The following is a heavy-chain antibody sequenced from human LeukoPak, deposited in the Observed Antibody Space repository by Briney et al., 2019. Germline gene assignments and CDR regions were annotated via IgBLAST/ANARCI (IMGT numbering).Heavy chain of an antibody. CDR3: ASGVARTTPLFDY. Sequence: AETLSLTCAVDGGSFSGYYWIWIRQPPGKGLEGIWEIDPSGSTNYHPSLKNRVPISVDTSKNQFSLKLSSVTAADTAVYYCASGVARTTPLFDYWGPGTLVTVSS. D-gene: IGHD1-1*01. V-gene: IGHV4-34*01. J-gene: IGHJ4*02. CDR1: GGSFSGYY. CDR2: IDPSGST.